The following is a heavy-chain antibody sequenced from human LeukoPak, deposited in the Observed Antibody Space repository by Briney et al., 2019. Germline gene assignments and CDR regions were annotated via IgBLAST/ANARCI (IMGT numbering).Heavy chain of an antibody. CDR1: GGSISSYY. CDR2: IYYSGST. Sequence: SETLSLTCTVSGGSISSYYWSWIRQPPGKGLEWIGYIYYSGSTNYNPSLKSRVTTSVDTSKNQFSLKLSSVTAADTAVYYCARGGLPWYFDYWGQGTLVTVSS. CDR3: ARGGLPWYFDY. V-gene: IGHV4-59*01. D-gene: IGHD3-16*01. J-gene: IGHJ4*02.